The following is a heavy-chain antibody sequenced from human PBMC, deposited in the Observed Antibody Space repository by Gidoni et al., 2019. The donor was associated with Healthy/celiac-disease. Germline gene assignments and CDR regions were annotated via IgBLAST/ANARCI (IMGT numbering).Heavy chain of an antibody. CDR1: GFTFSSYS. Sequence: EVQLVESGGGLVQPGGSLRLSGAASGFTFSSYSMNWVRQAPGKGLEWVSYISSSSSTIYYADSVKGRFTISRDNAKNSLYLQMNSLRAEDTAVYYCARATGDPHDAFDIWGQGTMVTVSS. CDR2: ISSSSSTI. D-gene: IGHD7-27*01. J-gene: IGHJ3*02. CDR3: ARATGDPHDAFDI. V-gene: IGHV3-48*01.